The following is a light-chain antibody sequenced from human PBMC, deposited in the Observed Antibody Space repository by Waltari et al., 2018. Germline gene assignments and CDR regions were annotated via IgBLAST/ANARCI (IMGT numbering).Light chain of an antibody. CDR2: DVS. CDR1: TSDLGGYNY. Sequence: QSALTQPASVSGSPVQSITISCTGTTSDLGGYNYVSWYQQHPGKAPKLMIYDVSSRPSGISSRFSGSKFGNTASLTISGLQPEDEADYYCSSFTSSSTWVFGGGTKLTVL. J-gene: IGLJ3*02. V-gene: IGLV2-14*03. CDR3: SSFTSSSTWV.